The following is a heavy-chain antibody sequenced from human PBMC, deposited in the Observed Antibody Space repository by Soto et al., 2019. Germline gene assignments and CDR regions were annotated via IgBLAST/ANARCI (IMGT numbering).Heavy chain of an antibody. V-gene: IGHV3-23*01. CDR2: ISGSGGST. Sequence: GGSLILSCAASGFTFSSYAMSWVRQAPGKGLEWVSAISGSGGSTYYADSVKGRFTISRDNSKNTLYLQMNSLRAEDTAVYYCATTIKRKITIFGVGQFDYWGQGTLVTVSS. CDR1: GFTFSSYA. CDR3: ATTIKRKITIFGVGQFDY. J-gene: IGHJ4*02. D-gene: IGHD3-3*01.